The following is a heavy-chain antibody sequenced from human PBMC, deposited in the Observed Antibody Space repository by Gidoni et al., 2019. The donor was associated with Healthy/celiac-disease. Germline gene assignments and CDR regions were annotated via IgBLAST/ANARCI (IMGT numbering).Heavy chain of an antibody. CDR3: ARVLYLGAVAELFDY. CDR1: GFTFSSYA. D-gene: IGHD6-19*01. Sequence: QVQLVESGGGVVQPGRSLRLSCAASGFTFSSYAMHRVRQAPGKGLEWVAVISYDGSNKYYADSVKGRFTISRDNSKNTLYLQMNSLRAEDTAVYYCARVLYLGAVAELFDYWGQGTLVTVSS. V-gene: IGHV3-30-3*01. CDR2: ISYDGSNK. J-gene: IGHJ4*02.